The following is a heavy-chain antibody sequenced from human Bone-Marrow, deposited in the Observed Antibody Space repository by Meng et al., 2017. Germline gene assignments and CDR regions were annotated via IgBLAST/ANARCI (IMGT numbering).Heavy chain of an antibody. CDR3: TTDLVEMATKIDSYYYYGMDV. J-gene: IGHJ6*02. Sequence: GESLKISCTASGFTFGDYAMSWVRQAPGKGLEGVGFIRSKAYGGTTEYAASVKGRFTISRDDSKSIAYLQMNSLKTEDTAVYYCTTDLVEMATKIDSYYYYGMDVWGQGTTVTVSS. D-gene: IGHD5-24*01. CDR2: IRSKAYGGTT. CDR1: GFTFGDYA. V-gene: IGHV3-49*04.